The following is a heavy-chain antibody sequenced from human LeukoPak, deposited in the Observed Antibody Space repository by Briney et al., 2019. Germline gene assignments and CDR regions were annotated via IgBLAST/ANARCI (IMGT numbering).Heavy chain of an antibody. J-gene: IGHJ4*02. CDR1: GFTFSSYW. D-gene: IGHD6-19*01. CDR3: ARDLLASVAGTVFDS. CDR2: IKQDESEK. V-gene: IGHV3-7*01. Sequence: GGSLRLSCAASGFTFSSYWMSWVRQAPGKGLEWVANIKQDESEKYYVDSVKGRFTISRDNAKNSLYLQMNSLRAEDTAVYYCARDLLASVAGTVFDSWGQGTLVTVSS.